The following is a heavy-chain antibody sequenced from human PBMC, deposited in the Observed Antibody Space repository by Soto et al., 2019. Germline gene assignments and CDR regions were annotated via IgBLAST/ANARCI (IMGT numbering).Heavy chain of an antibody. CDR2: IRSKANNYAT. Sequence: EVQLVESGGGLVQPGGSLKLSCAASGFTFSGSAVHWVRQASGKGLEWVGRIRSKANNYATAYAASVQGRFTIFRDDLQNTAYLQMNSLKTEDTAVYYCTNPQVYYGMAVWGQGTTVTVSS. CDR1: GFTFSGSA. V-gene: IGHV3-73*02. CDR3: TNPQVYYGMAV. J-gene: IGHJ6*02.